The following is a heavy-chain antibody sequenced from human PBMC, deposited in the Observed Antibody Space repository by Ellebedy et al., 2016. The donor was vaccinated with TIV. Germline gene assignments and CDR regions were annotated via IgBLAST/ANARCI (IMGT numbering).Heavy chain of an antibody. CDR2: IYSEGFT. J-gene: IGHJ4*02. V-gene: IGHV3-53*01. Sequence: GESLKISCAASGFTVSSSYMSWVRQAPGKGLEWVSVIYSEGFTYYAGSVKGRFTISRDHSKNTLYLQMNSLRAEDTAVYYCARDWTSQFFDWGQGTLVTVSS. CDR3: ARDWTSQFFD. CDR1: GFTVSSSY. D-gene: IGHD3/OR15-3a*01.